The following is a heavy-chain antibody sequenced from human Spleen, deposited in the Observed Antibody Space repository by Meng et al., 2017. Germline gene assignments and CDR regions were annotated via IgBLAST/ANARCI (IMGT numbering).Heavy chain of an antibody. CDR3: AREIGWELESVVSYYFYS. CDR1: GGTFSSYA. J-gene: IGHJ4*01. D-gene: IGHD1-26*01. V-gene: IGHV1-69*05. Sequence: SVKVSCKASGGTFSSYAISWVRQAPGQGLEWMGWINPNSGGTNYAQKFQGRVTITTDESTSTVYMELARLTSEDTAVYFCAREIGWELESVVSYYFYSWGHGTLVTVSS. CDR2: INPNSGGT.